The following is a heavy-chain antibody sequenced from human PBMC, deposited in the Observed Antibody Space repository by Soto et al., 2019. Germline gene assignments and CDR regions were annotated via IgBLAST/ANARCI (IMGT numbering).Heavy chain of an antibody. CDR3: ARDYGYSNRGPPHAFDI. V-gene: IGHV4-59*01. Sequence: QVQLQESGPGLVKPSETLSLTCTVSGGSISSYYWSWIRQPPGKGLEWIGYVYYSGRTNYNPSLKSRVTISVDTSKNQFSLKLSSVTAADTAVYYCARDYGYSNRGPPHAFDIWGQGTMVTVSS. J-gene: IGHJ3*02. D-gene: IGHD6-13*01. CDR1: GGSISSYY. CDR2: VYYSGRT.